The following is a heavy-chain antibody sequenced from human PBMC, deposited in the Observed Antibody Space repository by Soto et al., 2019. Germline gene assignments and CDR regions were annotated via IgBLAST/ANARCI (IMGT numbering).Heavy chain of an antibody. CDR2: INPSGGST. Sequence: ASVKVSCKASGYTFTSYYMHWVRQAPGQGLEWMGIINPSGGSTSYAQKFQGRVTMTRDTSTSTVYMELSSLRSEDTAVYYCARDRAHCSGGSCYSVSYYYYYGMDVWGQGTTVTV. V-gene: IGHV1-46*01. CDR1: GYTFTSYY. CDR3: ARDRAHCSGGSCYSVSYYYYYGMDV. J-gene: IGHJ6*02. D-gene: IGHD2-15*01.